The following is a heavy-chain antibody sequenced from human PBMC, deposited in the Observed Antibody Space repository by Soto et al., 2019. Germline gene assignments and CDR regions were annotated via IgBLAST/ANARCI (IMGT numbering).Heavy chain of an antibody. J-gene: IGHJ4*02. CDR2: IIPIFGTA. Sequence: QVQLVQSGAEVKKPGSSVKVSCKASGGTFNSYAISWVRQAPGQGLEWMGGIIPIFGTADYAQKVHGRVTITAVESTSTAYMWLSSLRSEDTAVYYCASHYASGGYYYRGLDYWGQGTLVTVSS. CDR1: GGTFNSYA. V-gene: IGHV1-69*12. CDR3: ASHYASGGYYYRGLDY. D-gene: IGHD3-22*01.